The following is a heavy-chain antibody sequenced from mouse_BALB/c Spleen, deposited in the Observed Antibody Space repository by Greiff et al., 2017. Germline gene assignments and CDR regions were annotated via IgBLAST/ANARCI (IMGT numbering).Heavy chain of an antibody. CDR3: KGYGGTGFDY. CDR1: GFNITDYY. D-gene: IGHD1-2*01. V-gene: IGHV14-4*02. CDR2: IDPENGDT. Sequence: EVQLQQSGAELVRSGASVKLSCTASGFNITDYYMHWVKQRPEQGLEWIGWIDPENGDTEYAPKFQGKATMTADTSSNTAYLQLSSLTSEDTAVYYCKGYGGTGFDYGGQGTTLTVSS. J-gene: IGHJ2*01.